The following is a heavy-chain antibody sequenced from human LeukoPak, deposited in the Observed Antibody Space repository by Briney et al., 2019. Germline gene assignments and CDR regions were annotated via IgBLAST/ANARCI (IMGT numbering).Heavy chain of an antibody. CDR3: ARYATSSGSRWPEP. CDR2: IKQDGSDK. D-gene: IGHD6-19*01. V-gene: IGHV3-7*01. CDR1: GFTLSIYW. J-gene: IGHJ5*02. Sequence: QPGGSLRLSCAASGFTLSIYWMSWVRQAPGKGLEWVAHIKQDGSDKYYVDSVKGRFTISRDNAKNSLYLQMNSLRAEDTAVDYCARYATSSGSRWPEPWGQGTLVTVSS.